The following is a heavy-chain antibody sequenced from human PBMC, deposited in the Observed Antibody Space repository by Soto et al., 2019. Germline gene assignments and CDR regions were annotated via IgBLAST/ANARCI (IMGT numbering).Heavy chain of an antibody. D-gene: IGHD4-17*01. CDR2: INHSGST. CDR1: GGSFSGYY. Sequence: SETLSLTCAVYGGSFSGYYWSWIRQPPGKGLEWIGEINHSGSTNYNPSLKSRVTISVDTSKNQFSLKLSSVTAADTAVYYCARGPLGIYYGDYYLDYWGQGTLVTVSS. J-gene: IGHJ4*02. V-gene: IGHV4-34*01. CDR3: ARGPLGIYYGDYYLDY.